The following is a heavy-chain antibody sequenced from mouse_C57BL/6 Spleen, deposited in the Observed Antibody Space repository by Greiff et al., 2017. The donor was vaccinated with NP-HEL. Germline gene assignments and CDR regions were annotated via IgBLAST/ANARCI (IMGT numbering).Heavy chain of an antibody. D-gene: IGHD2-1*01. V-gene: IGHV5-4*01. CDR1: GFTFSSYA. CDR2: ISDGGSYT. Sequence: EVHLVESGGGLVKPGGSLKLSCAASGFTFSSYAMSWVRQTPEKSLEWVATISDGGSYTYYPDNVKGRFTISRDNAKNILYLQMSHLKSEDTAMYYCAREAVTGAWFAYWGQGTLVTVSA. CDR3: AREAVTGAWFAY. J-gene: IGHJ3*01.